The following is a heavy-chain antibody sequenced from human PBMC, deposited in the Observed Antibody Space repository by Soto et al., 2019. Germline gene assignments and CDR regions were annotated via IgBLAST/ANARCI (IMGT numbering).Heavy chain of an antibody. CDR2: IIPIFGTA. CDR1: GVTFSSYA. D-gene: IGHD2-2*01. V-gene: IGHV1-69*01. J-gene: IGHJ6*02. CDR3: ARPGVVPAAIDYYGMDV. Sequence: QVQLVQSGAEVKKPGSSVKVSCKASGVTFSSYAISWVRQAPGQGLEWMGGIIPIFGTANYAQKFQGRVTITEDESTSTAYMELSSLRSEDTAVYYCARPGVVPAAIDYYGMDVWGQGTTVTVSS.